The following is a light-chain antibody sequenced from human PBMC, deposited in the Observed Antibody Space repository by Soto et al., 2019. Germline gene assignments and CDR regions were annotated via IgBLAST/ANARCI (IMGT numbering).Light chain of an antibody. CDR3: QQYKKWPLT. J-gene: IGKJ1*01. V-gene: IGKV3-15*01. CDR1: QSVSSN. Sequence: EIMMTQCPGTLSASPGERATLSCRASQSVSSNLAWYQQKPGQAPRLLIYAVSTRATGIPARFSGSGSGTEFTLTISSLQSEDFAVYYCQQYKKWPLTFGQGTKVEIK. CDR2: AVS.